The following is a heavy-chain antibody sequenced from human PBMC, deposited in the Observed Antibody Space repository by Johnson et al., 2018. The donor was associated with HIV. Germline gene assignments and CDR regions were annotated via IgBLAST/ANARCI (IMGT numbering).Heavy chain of an antibody. V-gene: IGHV3-30*04. CDR2: ISYDGSNQ. CDR3: AKDQSLLAAPPDAFDI. D-gene: IGHD6-6*01. J-gene: IGHJ3*02. Sequence: VQLVESGGGVVQPGGSLRLSCAASGFTFSSYAMHWVRQAPGKGLEWVAVISYDGSNQYYADSVTGRFTISRDNAKNSLYLQMNSLRAEDTAVYYCAKDQSLLAAPPDAFDIWGQGTMVTVSS. CDR1: GFTFSSYA.